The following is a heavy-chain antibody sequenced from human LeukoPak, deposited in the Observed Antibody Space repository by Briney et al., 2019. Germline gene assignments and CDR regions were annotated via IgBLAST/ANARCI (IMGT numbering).Heavy chain of an antibody. J-gene: IGHJ3*02. D-gene: IGHD6-13*01. Sequence: SETLSLTCTVSGGSISSGSYYWSWIRQPAGKGLEWIGRFYTSGSTNYNPSLKSRVTISVDTSKNQFSLKLSSVTAADTAVYYCARGPGIGNSGIAAAGPADAFDIWGQGTMVTVSS. CDR1: GGSISSGSYY. V-gene: IGHV4-61*02. CDR3: ARGPGIGNSGIAAAGPADAFDI. CDR2: FYTSGST.